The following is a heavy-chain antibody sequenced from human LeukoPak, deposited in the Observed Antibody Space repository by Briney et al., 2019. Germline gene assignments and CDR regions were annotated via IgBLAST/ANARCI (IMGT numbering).Heavy chain of an antibody. D-gene: IGHD6-13*01. CDR2: ISTNGGGT. Sequence: GGSLRLSCAASGFTFRNYAMSWVRQAPGKGLEWVSAISTNGGGTYYTDSVKGRFTISRDNSKNTVYLQMNSLRAEDTAVYYCARDSHSSSWYSEFDYWGQGTLVTVSS. CDR3: ARDSHSSSWYSEFDY. V-gene: IGHV3-23*01. J-gene: IGHJ4*02. CDR1: GFTFRNYA.